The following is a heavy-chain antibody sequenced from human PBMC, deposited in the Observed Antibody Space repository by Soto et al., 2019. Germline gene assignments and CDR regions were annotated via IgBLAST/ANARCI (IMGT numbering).Heavy chain of an antibody. CDR2: IIPIFGTA. D-gene: IGHD5-12*01. J-gene: IGHJ5*02. CDR1: GGTFSNYA. V-gene: IGHV1-69*12. Sequence: QVQLVQSGAEVKKPGSSVKVSCKASGGTFSNYAISWVRQAPGQGLEWMGGIIPIFGTANYAQKFQGRVTITADEATGTACMERSSLGSEDTAIYYCAVGSVDIVPTGLHPFDPWGQGTLVTVSS. CDR3: AVGSVDIVPTGLHPFDP.